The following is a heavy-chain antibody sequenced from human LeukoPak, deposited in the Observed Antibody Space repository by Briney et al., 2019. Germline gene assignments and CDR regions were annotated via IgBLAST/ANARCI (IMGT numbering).Heavy chain of an antibody. CDR2: ISSSGSTI. D-gene: IGHD3-22*01. V-gene: IGHV3-11*01. Sequence: GGSLRLSCAASGFTFSDYYMSWIRQAPGKGLEWVSYISSSGSTIYYADSVKGRFTISRDNAKNSLYLQMNSLRAEDTAVYYCARDRPYYDSSGYCDYWGQGTPVTVSS. J-gene: IGHJ4*02. CDR3: ARDRPYYDSSGYCDY. CDR1: GFTFSDYY.